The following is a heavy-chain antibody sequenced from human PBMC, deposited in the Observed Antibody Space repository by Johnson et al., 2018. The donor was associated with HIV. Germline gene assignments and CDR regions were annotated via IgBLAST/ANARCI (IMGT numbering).Heavy chain of an antibody. V-gene: IGHV3-30-3*01. CDR1: GFTFSSYA. CDR2: ISYGGNNK. J-gene: IGHJ3*02. Sequence: QVQLVESGGGVVQPGRSLRLSCAASGFTFSSYAMHWVRQAPGKGLEWVAVISYGGNNKYYADSVKGRFTISRDNAKNSLYLQMNSLRAEDTALYYCARETGFAIFGVVKLNAFDIWGQGTMVTVSS. CDR3: ARETGFAIFGVVKLNAFDI. D-gene: IGHD3-3*01.